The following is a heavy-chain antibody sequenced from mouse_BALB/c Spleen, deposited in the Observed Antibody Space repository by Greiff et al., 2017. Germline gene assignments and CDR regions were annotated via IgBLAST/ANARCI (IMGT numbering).Heavy chain of an antibody. V-gene: IGHV1S29*02. CDR1: GYTFTDYN. J-gene: IGHJ4*01. CDR2: IYPYNGGT. Sequence: EVQLQQSGPELVKPGASVKISCKASGYTFTDYNMHWVKQSHGKSLEWIGYIYPYNGGTGYNQKFKSKATLTVDNSSSTAYMELRSLTSEDSAVYYCATTGYAMDYWGQGTSVTVSS. CDR3: ATTGYAMDY.